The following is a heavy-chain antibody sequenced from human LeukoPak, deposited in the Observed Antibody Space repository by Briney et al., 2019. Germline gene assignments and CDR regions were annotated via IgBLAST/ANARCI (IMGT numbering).Heavy chain of an antibody. Sequence: ASVKVSCKASGYTFTDNYIHWVRQAPGQGLEWLGWINPYTGDTNYAQEFQGRVTMTRDMSISTAYMELRRLRSDDTAVYYCARGRSVNYYGQDYWGQGTLITVSS. V-gene: IGHV1-2*02. CDR3: ARGRSVNYYGQDY. CDR2: INPYTGDT. D-gene: IGHD3-10*01. J-gene: IGHJ4*02. CDR1: GYTFTDNY.